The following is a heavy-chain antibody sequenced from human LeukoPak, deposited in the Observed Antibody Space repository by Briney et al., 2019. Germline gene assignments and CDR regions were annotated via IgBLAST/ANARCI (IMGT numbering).Heavy chain of an antibody. D-gene: IGHD1-14*01. CDR3: ARARPAGSSPDFDY. V-gene: IGHV3-53*01. J-gene: IGHJ4*02. Sequence: PGGSLRLSCAASGFTFSSHSMAWVRQAPGKGLEWVSVIYSGGSTYYADSVKGRFTISRDNSKNTLYLQMNSLRAEDTAVYYCARARPAGSSPDFDYWGQGTLVTVSS. CDR1: GFTFSSHS. CDR2: IYSGGST.